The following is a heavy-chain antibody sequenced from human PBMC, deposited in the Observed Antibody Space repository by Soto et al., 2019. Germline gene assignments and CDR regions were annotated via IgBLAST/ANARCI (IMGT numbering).Heavy chain of an antibody. D-gene: IGHD6-13*01. J-gene: IGHJ4*02. CDR3: ARTRESNSWPDY. CDR1: GFSLNTPRMG. V-gene: IGHV2-26*01. Sequence: ESGPTLVNPTETLTLTCSLSGFSLNTPRMGVSWIRQPPGKAPEWLAQIFSNGEESYSASLRNRLSISTDISKTQVALVVTNLDPLDTGTYYCARTRESNSWPDYWGQGTLVTVSS. CDR2: IFSNGEE.